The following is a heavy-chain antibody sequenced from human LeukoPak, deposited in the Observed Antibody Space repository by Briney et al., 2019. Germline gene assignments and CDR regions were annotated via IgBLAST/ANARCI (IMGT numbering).Heavy chain of an antibody. V-gene: IGHV1-69*05. CDR2: IIPIFGTA. Sequence: SVKVSCKASGGTFSSYAISWVRQAPGQGLEWMGGIIPIFGTANYAQKFQGRVTITTDESTSTAYMELSSLRSEDTAVYYCARDGGHYDSSGYYYYYMDVWGKGTTVTVSS. CDR3: ARDGGHYDSSGYYYYYMDV. CDR1: GGTFSSYA. D-gene: IGHD3-22*01. J-gene: IGHJ6*03.